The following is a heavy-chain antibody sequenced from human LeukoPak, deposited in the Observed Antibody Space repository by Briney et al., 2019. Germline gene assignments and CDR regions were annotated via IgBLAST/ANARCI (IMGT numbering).Heavy chain of an antibody. D-gene: IGHD2-15*01. V-gene: IGHV3-23*01. CDR1: GFTFTSAW. CDR3: AKVSGSGGTKYQPFDY. J-gene: IGHJ4*02. CDR2: ISGSGGST. Sequence: GGSLRLSCAASGFTFTSAWMSWVRQAPGKGLEWVSAISGSGGSTYYADSVKGRFTISRDNSKNTLYLQMNSLRAGDTAVYYCAKVSGSGGTKYQPFDYWGQGTLVTVSS.